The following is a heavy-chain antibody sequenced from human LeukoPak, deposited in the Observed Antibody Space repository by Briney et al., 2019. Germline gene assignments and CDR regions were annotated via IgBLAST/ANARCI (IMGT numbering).Heavy chain of an antibody. Sequence: PSETLSLTCTVSGGSLSSYYWSWIRQPAGKGLDWIGRIYTSGSTNYNPSLKSRVTMSVDTSKNQFSLKLSSVTAADTAVYYRARDQGQWLVLYAFDIWGQGTMVTVSS. CDR1: GGSLSSYY. J-gene: IGHJ3*02. V-gene: IGHV4-4*07. D-gene: IGHD6-19*01. CDR3: ARDQGQWLVLYAFDI. CDR2: IYTSGST.